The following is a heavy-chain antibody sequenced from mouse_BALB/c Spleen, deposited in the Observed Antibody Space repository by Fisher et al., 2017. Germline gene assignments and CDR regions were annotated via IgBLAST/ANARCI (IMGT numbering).Heavy chain of an antibody. CDR3: AEWPPHGYDYAMDY. Sequence: PKFKGKATITADTSSNTAYLQLSSLTSEDTAVYYCAEWPPHGYDYAMDYWGQGTSVTVSS. D-gene: IGHD2-2*01. J-gene: IGHJ4*01. V-gene: IGHV14-2*02.